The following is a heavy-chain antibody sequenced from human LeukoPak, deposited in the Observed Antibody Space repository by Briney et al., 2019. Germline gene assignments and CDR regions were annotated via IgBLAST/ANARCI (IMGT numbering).Heavy chain of an antibody. J-gene: IGHJ4*02. CDR1: GGSISSGGYY. CDR2: IYYSGST. CDR3: ARGNNYYGSGSYYKGSVDY. D-gene: IGHD3-10*01. V-gene: IGHV4-39*07. Sequence: SETLSLTCTVSGGSISSGGYYWSWIRQHPGKGLEWIGSIYYSGSTYYNPSLKSRVTISVDTSKNQFSLKLSSVTAADTAVYYCARGNNYYGSGSYYKGSVDYWGQGTLVTVSS.